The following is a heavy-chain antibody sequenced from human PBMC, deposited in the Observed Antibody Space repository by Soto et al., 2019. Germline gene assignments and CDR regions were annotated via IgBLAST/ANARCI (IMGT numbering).Heavy chain of an antibody. CDR3: ARADHAYYFDY. J-gene: IGHJ4*02. CDR1: GYSISSGYY. Sequence: SETLSLTCAVSGYSISSGYYWGWIRQPPGEGLEWVATIYHSGSTYYNPSLKNRVTISVDTSKNQFSLKLSSVTAADTAVYYCARADHAYYFDYWGQGALVTVSS. V-gene: IGHV4-38-2*01. CDR2: IYHSGST.